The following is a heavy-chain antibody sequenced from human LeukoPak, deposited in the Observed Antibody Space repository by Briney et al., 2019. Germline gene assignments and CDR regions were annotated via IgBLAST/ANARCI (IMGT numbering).Heavy chain of an antibody. Sequence: GSLGLSCAASGFTFSDYSMNWVRQAPGKGLEWIGSIYYSGSTYYNPSLKSRVAISVDTSKNQFSLKLSSVTAADTAVYYCARVVAVVVPAAKITPPWFDPWGQGTLVTVSS. V-gene: IGHV4-38-2*01. D-gene: IGHD2-2*01. CDR1: GFTFSDYS. J-gene: IGHJ5*02. CDR3: ARVVAVVVPAAKITPPWFDP. CDR2: IYYSGST.